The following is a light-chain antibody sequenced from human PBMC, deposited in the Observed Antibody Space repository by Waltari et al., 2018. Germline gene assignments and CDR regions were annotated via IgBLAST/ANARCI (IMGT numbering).Light chain of an antibody. V-gene: IGLV1-44*01. CDR2: NYF. CDR3: ATWDDSLNGPV. CDR1: ASNISRSA. Sequence: SELTHLPSAPGPPVQRIPISSSGAASNISRSAVHWFHQPPGTASKLIGYNYFPRRSGVPDRFSGSKSGTSASLAILGVRSEDESDYYCATWDDSLNGPVFGGGTKVTVL. J-gene: IGLJ2*01.